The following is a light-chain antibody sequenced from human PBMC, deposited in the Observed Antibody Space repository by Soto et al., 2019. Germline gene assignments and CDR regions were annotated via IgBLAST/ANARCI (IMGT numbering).Light chain of an antibody. V-gene: IGLV1-44*01. CDR1: NSNIGSST. CDR3: AAWDDSPNGLYV. J-gene: IGLJ1*01. Sequence: QPVLTQPPSASGTPGQRVTIACSGSNSNIGSSTVNWYQQLPGTAPKLLIYSNYQRPSGVPDRFSGSKSGTSASLAISGLQSDDEADYYCAAWDDSPNGLYVFGTGTKLTVL. CDR2: SNY.